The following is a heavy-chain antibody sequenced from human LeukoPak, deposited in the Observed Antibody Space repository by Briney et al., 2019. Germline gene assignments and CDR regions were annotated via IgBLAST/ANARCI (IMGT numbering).Heavy chain of an antibody. CDR3: ARGNRPPDY. CDR2: INCSSKYI. Sequence: GGALRLSCAASGSTLSDYYMSWIRQAPGKGLEWVSYINCSSKYINYADSVKGRFTISRDNAKNSLYLQMNSLRAEDTAVYYCARGNRPPDYWGQGTLVT. V-gene: IGHV3-11*06. CDR1: GSTLSDYY. J-gene: IGHJ4*02.